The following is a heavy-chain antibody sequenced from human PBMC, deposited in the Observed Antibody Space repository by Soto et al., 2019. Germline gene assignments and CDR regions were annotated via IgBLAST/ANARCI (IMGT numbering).Heavy chain of an antibody. CDR2: ISYDGSNK. J-gene: IGHJ4*02. CDR3: ARDWNYYGSSGPCFDY. CDR1: GFTFSSYA. Sequence: QVQLVESGGGVVQPGRSLRLSCAASGFTFSSYAMHWVRQAPGKGLEWVAVISYDGSNKYYADSVKGRFTISRDNSKNTRYLPMNSLRTEDTAVHYCARDWNYYGSSGPCFDYWGQGTLVTVSS. D-gene: IGHD3-22*01. V-gene: IGHV3-30-3*01.